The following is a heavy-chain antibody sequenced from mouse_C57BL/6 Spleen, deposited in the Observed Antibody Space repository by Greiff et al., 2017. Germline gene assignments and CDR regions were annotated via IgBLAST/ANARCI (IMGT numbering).Heavy chain of an antibody. CDR1: GYTFTSYW. D-gene: IGHD2-1*01. V-gene: IGHV1-69*01. J-gene: IGHJ1*03. CDR3: ARDGKGYFDV. CDR2: IDPSDSYT. Sequence: QVQLQQPGAELVMPGASVKLSCKASGYTFTSYWMHWVKQRPGQGLEWIGEIDPSDSYTNYNQKFKGKSTLTVDKSSSTAYMQLSSLTSEDSAVYYCARDGKGYFDVWGTGTTVTVSS.